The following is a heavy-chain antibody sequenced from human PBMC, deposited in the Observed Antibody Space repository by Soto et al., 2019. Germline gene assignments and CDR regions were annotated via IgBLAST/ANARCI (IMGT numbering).Heavy chain of an antibody. Sequence: QVQLQQWGAGLLKPSETLSLTCAVYGGSFSGYYWSWIRQPPGKGLEWMGEINHSGSTNYNPSLKSRVTISVDTSKNQFSLKLSSVTAADTAVYYCARCRGYSYGCGFDYWGQGTLVTVSS. CDR3: ARCRGYSYGCGFDY. CDR2: INHSGST. J-gene: IGHJ4*02. CDR1: GGSFSGYY. D-gene: IGHD5-18*01. V-gene: IGHV4-34*01.